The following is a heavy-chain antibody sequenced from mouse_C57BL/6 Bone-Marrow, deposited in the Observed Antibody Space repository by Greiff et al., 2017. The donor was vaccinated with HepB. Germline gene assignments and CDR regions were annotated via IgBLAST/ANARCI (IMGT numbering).Heavy chain of an antibody. CDR1: GYAFTNYL. D-gene: IGHD1-1*01. CDR2: INPGSGGT. Sequence: QVQLQQSGAELVRPGTSVKVSCKASGYAFTNYLIEWVKQRPGQGLEWIGVINPGSGGTNYNEKFKGKATLTADKSSSTAYMQLSSLTSEDSAVYFCAITTVEFAYWGQGTLVTVSA. CDR3: AITTVEFAY. J-gene: IGHJ3*01. V-gene: IGHV1-54*01.